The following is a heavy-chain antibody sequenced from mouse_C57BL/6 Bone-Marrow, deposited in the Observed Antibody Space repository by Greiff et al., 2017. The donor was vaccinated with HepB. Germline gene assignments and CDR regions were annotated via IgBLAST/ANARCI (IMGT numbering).Heavy chain of an antibody. CDR1: GYTFTSYW. CDR3: AQTAQATLFAY. J-gene: IGHJ3*01. V-gene: IGHV1-64*01. D-gene: IGHD3-2*02. CDR2: IHPNSGST. Sequence: VQLQQPGAELVKPGASVKLSCKASGYTFTSYWMHWVKQRPGQGLEWIGMIHPNSGSTNYNEKFKSKATLTVDKSSSTAYMQLSSLTSEDSAVYYCAQTAQATLFAYWGQGTLVTVSA.